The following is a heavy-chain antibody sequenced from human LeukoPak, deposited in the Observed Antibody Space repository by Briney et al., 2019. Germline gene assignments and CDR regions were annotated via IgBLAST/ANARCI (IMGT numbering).Heavy chain of an antibody. CDR3: AGRGYSYGFLYYYYYYMGV. V-gene: IGHV4-4*09. CDR2: IYTSGST. Sequence: PSETLSLTCTVSGGSISSYYWSWIRQPPGKGLEWIGYIYTSGSTNYNPSLKSRVTISVDTSKNQFSLKLSSVTAADTAVYYCAGRGYSYGFLYYYYYYMGVWGKGTTVTVSS. J-gene: IGHJ6*03. CDR1: GGSISSYY. D-gene: IGHD5-18*01.